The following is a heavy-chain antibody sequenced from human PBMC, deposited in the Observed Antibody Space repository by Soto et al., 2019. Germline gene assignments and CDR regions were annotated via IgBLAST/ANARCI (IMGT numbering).Heavy chain of an antibody. CDR1: GGTFSSYA. D-gene: IGHD3-22*01. CDR2: IIPIFGTA. Sequence: QVQLVQSGAEVKKPGSSVKVSCKASGGTFSSYAISWVRQAPGQGLEWMGGIIPIFGTANYAQKFQGRVTITADKSTSTAYMELSSLRSEDTAVYYCARADGLYYYDSSCYYYDAFDIWGQGTMVTVS. CDR3: ARADGLYYYDSSCYYYDAFDI. J-gene: IGHJ3*02. V-gene: IGHV1-69*06.